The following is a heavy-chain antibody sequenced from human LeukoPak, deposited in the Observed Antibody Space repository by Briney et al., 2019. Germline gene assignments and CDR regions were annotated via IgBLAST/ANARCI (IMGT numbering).Heavy chain of an antibody. V-gene: IGHV3-23*01. CDR2: ISGSGGST. CDR1: GFTFSSYA. J-gene: IGHJ4*02. D-gene: IGHD3-22*01. CDR3: AKYHGSSGDYYSDYFDY. Sequence: GGSLRLSCAASGFTFSSYAMSWVRQAPGKWLEWVSAISGSGGSTYYADSVKGRLTISRGNSKNALYLQMNRLRAEGTAVYYCAKYHGSSGDYYSDYFDYWGQGTLVTDCS.